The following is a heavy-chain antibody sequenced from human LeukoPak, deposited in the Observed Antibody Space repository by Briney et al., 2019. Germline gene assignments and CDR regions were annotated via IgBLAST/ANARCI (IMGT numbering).Heavy chain of an antibody. V-gene: IGHV1-2*02. J-gene: IGHJ4*02. CDR2: INPNSGGT. CDR1: GYTFTGYY. CDR3: ARDRSGSYSIDY. Sequence: ASVKVSCKASGYTFTGYYMHWVRQAPGQGLEWMGWINPNSGGTNYAQKFQGRVTMTRDTSISTAYMELSRLRSDDTAVYYCARDRSGSYSIDYWGQGTQVTVSS. D-gene: IGHD1-26*01.